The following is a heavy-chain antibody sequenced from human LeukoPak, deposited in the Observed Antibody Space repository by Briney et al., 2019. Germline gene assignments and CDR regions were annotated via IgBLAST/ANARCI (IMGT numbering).Heavy chain of an antibody. D-gene: IGHD1-1*01. J-gene: IGHJ4*02. Sequence: GGSLRLSCAASGFTFGSSAMSWVRQAPGKGLYWVSAISVSGTGSYYADSVMGRFTFSRDNSKNTLYLHMNSLSTADTAVYYCAKEGATGTRFDYWGQGTLVTVSS. CDR1: GFTFGSSA. CDR2: ISVSGTGS. CDR3: AKEGATGTRFDY. V-gene: IGHV3-23*01.